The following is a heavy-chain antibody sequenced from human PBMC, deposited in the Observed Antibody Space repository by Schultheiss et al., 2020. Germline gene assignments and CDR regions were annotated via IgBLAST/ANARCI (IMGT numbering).Heavy chain of an antibody. CDR3: ARAWDYYYYGMDV. D-gene: IGHD7-27*01. CDR1: GGSISSYY. V-gene: IGHV4-59*01. J-gene: IGHJ6*02. Sequence: SETLSLTCTVSGGSISSYYWSWIRQPPGKGLEWIGSIYYSGSTNYNPSLKSRVTISIDTSKNQFSLKLSSVTAADTAVYYCARAWDYYYYGMDVWGQGTTVTVSS. CDR2: IYYSGST.